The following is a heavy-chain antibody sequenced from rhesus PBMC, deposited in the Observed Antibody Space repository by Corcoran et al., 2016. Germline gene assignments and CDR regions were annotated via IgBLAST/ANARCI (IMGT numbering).Heavy chain of an antibody. V-gene: IGHV4-65*02. CDR3: ASLYSNYGLDS. J-gene: IGHJ6*01. CDR2: ISGSSGRT. D-gene: IGHD4-23*01. CDR1: GGTISSSHW. Sequence: QVQLHESCPGLVKPSETLSRTCAVSGGTISSSHWWSWIRPPPGKGLEWIGYISGSSGRTYYNPSLKSRVTISKDTSKNQFSLKLSSVTAADTAVYYCASLYSNYGLDSWGQGVVVTVSS.